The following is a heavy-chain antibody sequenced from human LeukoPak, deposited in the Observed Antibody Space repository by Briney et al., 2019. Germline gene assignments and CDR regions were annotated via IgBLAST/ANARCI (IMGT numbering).Heavy chain of an antibody. CDR3: ARVGSPRYCSSTSCLYYFDY. D-gene: IGHD2-2*01. CDR2: IKQDGSEK. Sequence: PGGSLRLSCAASGFTFSSYWMNWVRQAPGKGLEWVANIKQDGSEKYYVDSVKGRFTISRDNAKNSLYLQMNSLRAEDTAVYYCARVGSPRYCSSTSCLYYFDYWGQGTLVTVSS. CDR1: GFTFSSYW. V-gene: IGHV3-7*01. J-gene: IGHJ4*02.